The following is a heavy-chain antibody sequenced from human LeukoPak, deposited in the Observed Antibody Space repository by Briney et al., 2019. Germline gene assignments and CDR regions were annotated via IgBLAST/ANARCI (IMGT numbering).Heavy chain of an antibody. J-gene: IGHJ4*02. V-gene: IGHV4-59*08. CDR2: ISDIGSI. D-gene: IGHD2-8*02. CDR1: GGSISSYY. Sequence: SETLSLTCTVSGGSISSYYWSWIRQPPGKGLEWIAYISDIGSINYSPSLRSRVTISLETSKNQFSLKLSSVTAADTAVYYCAGHHPRNTVDFWGQGTLVTVSS. CDR3: AGHHPRNTVDF.